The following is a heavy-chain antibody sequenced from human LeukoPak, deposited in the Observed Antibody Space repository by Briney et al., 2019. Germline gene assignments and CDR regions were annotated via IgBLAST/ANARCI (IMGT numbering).Heavy chain of an antibody. CDR3: ARVPYY. CDR1: GVSLSSDY. CDR2: IYYSGST. J-gene: IGHJ4*02. Sequence: SETLSLTCTVSGVSLSSDYWSWIRQSPGKGLEWIGYIYYSGSTNYNPSLKSRVTISVDTSKNQFSLKLSSVTAADTAVYYCARVPYYWGQGTLVTVSS. V-gene: IGHV4-59*01.